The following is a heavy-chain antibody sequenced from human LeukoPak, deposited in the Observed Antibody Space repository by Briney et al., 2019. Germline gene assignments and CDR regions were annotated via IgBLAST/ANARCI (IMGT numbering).Heavy chain of an antibody. CDR3: ARIEGSTFDY. Sequence: GESLKISCMGSGYTFTSYWIGWVRQMPGKGLEWMGIIYPGDSESKYRPSLQGQVAISVDKSINTAYLQWSRLKASDTAIYYCARIEGSTFDYWGQGTLVTVSS. V-gene: IGHV5-51*01. CDR1: GYTFTSYW. J-gene: IGHJ4*02. CDR2: IYPGDSES.